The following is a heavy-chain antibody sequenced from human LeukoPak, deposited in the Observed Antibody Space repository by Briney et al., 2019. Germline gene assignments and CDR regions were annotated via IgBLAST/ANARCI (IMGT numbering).Heavy chain of an antibody. CDR2: IIPILGIA. V-gene: IGHV1-69*04. D-gene: IGHD2-8*01. Sequence: SVKVSCKASGGTFISYTISWVRQAPGQGLEWMGRIIPILGIANYSQKFQGRVTITADKSTSTAYMELSSLRSEDTAVYSCARDVDCTNGVCYTHWYFDLWGRGTLVTVSS. CDR1: GGTFISYT. J-gene: IGHJ2*01. CDR3: ARDVDCTNGVCYTHWYFDL.